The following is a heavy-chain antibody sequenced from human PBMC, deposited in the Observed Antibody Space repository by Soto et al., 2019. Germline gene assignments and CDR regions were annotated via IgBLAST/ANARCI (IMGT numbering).Heavy chain of an antibody. CDR1: GDSISSYY. J-gene: IGHJ4*02. Sequence: PSETLSLTCTVCGDSISSYYWSWIRQPPGKGLEWIGYIYYSGSTNYNPSLKSRVTISVDTSKNQFSLKLSSVTAADTAVYYCASSSSIAAAANDYWGQGTLVTVSS. CDR2: IYYSGST. V-gene: IGHV4-59*08. CDR3: ASSSSIAAAANDY. D-gene: IGHD6-6*01.